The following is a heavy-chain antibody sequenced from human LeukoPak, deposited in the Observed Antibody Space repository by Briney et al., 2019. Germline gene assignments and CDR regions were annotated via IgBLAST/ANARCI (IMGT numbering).Heavy chain of an antibody. J-gene: IGHJ3*02. V-gene: IGHV4-34*01. CDR1: GGSFSGYY. D-gene: IGHD3-3*01. CDR3: TRDYDFWSGYSHDAFGI. CDR2: INHSGST. Sequence: SETPSLTCAVYGGSFSGYYWSWIRQPPGKGLEWIGEINHSGSTNYNPSLKSRVTISVDTSKNQFSLKLSSVTAADTAVYYCTRDYDFWSGYSHDAFGIWGQGTMVTVSS.